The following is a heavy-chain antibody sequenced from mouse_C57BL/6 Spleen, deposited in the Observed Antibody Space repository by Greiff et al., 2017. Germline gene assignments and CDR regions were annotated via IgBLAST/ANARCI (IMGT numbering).Heavy chain of an antibody. CDR3: ARNCGNSWYFDV. Sequence: QVQLQQPGAELVMPGASVKLSCKASGYTFTSYWMHWVKQRPGQGLEWIGEIDPSDRYTNYNQKFKGKSTLTVDKSSSTAYMQLSSLTSEDSAVYYGARNCGNSWYFDVWGTGTTVTVSS. CDR1: GYTFTSYW. D-gene: IGHD2-1*01. J-gene: IGHJ1*03. V-gene: IGHV1-69*01. CDR2: IDPSDRYT.